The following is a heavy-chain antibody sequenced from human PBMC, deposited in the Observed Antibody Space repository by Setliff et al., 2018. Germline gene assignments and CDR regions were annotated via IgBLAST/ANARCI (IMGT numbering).Heavy chain of an antibody. CDR2: TIPMFGTT. D-gene: IGHD6-6*01. CDR3: VREGVHSRSSTDYRYYMDV. J-gene: IGHJ6*03. CDR1: GGTFSSYG. Sequence: SVKVSCKASGGTFSSYGISWVRQAPGQGLEWMGGTIPMFGTTNYARKFQGRVTIITDESASTAYMQLSSLGSEDTAVYYCVREGVHSRSSTDYRYYMDVWGKGTTVTVSS. V-gene: IGHV1-69*05.